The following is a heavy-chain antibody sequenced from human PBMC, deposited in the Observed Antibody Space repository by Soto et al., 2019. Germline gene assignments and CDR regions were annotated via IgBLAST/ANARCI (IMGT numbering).Heavy chain of an antibody. J-gene: IGHJ4*02. V-gene: IGHV3-48*02. CDR3: ARGRGYSYGYFDY. Sequence: EVQLVESGGGFVQPGGSLRLSCAASGFTFSSYSMNWVRQAPGKGLEWVSYISVSSNTIYYADSVKGRFTISRENAKNSLYLQMTSLRDEDTAVYYCARGRGYSYGYFDYWGQGTLVTVSS. CDR1: GFTFSSYS. D-gene: IGHD5-18*01. CDR2: ISVSSNTI.